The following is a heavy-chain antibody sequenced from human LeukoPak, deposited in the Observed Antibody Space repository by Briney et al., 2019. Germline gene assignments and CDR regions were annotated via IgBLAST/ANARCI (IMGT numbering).Heavy chain of an antibody. CDR1: GFTVSSNY. V-gene: IGHV3-66*01. Sequence: GGSLRLSCTASGFTVSSNYMSWVRQAPGKGLEWVSVIYSGGSTYYADSVKGRFTISRDNSKNTLYLQMNSLRAEDTAVYYCARDRVYYYDSSGYYPDAFDIWGQGTMVTVSS. J-gene: IGHJ3*02. CDR3: ARDRVYYYDSSGYYPDAFDI. CDR2: IYSGGST. D-gene: IGHD3-22*01.